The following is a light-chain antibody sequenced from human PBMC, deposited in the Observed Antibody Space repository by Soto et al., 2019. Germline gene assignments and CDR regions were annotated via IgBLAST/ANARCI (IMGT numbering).Light chain of an antibody. J-gene: IGKJ1*01. CDR1: QSISSSY. Sequence: EIGLTQSPGTLSLSPGKRATLSCRASQSISSSYLAWYQQRPGQAPRLLIYGASTRATGIPARFSGSGSGTEFTLTISSLQSEDFAVYYCQQYNNWPPWTFGQGTKVDIK. CDR2: GAS. V-gene: IGKV3-15*01. CDR3: QQYNNWPPWT.